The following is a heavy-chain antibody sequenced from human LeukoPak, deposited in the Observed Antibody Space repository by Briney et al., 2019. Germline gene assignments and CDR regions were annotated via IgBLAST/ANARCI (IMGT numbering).Heavy chain of an antibody. CDR3: AGGGDSKSYFGYFDY. V-gene: IGHV3-48*01. J-gene: IGHJ4*02. D-gene: IGHD1-26*01. CDR2: ISSSTTTI. CDR1: GFAFNTYS. Sequence: GGSLRLSCAASGFAFNTYSMNWVRQAPGKGLEWVSSISSSTTTIYYADSVRGRFTISRDNAKNSLFLQMNSLRAEDTAVYYCAGGGDSKSYFGYFDYWAQGTLVTVSS.